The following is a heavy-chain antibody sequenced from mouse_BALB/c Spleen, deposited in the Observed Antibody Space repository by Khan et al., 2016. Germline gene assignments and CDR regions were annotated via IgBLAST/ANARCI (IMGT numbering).Heavy chain of an antibody. CDR1: GYAFTSYN. CDR2: IDPYNGGT. V-gene: IGHV1S135*01. D-gene: IGHD2-1*01. J-gene: IGHJ4*01. Sequence: VQLKQSGPELVKPGASVKVSCKASGYAFTSYNMYWVKLSHGKSLEWLGYIDPYNGGTNYNQKFKGKATLTVDKSSSPAFMHLNSLTSEDSAVYYCSSDLLWYAMNYGGQGTSVTVYS. CDR3: SSDLLWYAMNY.